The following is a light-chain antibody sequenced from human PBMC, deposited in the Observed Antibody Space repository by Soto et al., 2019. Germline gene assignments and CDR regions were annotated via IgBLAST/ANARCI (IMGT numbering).Light chain of an antibody. J-gene: IGKJ1*01. CDR2: EAS. V-gene: IGKV1-5*03. Sequence: DIKVTQSPSTLSASVGDRVTITCRASQTINRWLAWHQQKPGKAPKLLIYEASNLETGVPSRFGGSGSGTEFTLIISSLQPDDFATYYCQQYDSYPWTFAQGTNVDI. CDR3: QQYDSYPWT. CDR1: QTINRW.